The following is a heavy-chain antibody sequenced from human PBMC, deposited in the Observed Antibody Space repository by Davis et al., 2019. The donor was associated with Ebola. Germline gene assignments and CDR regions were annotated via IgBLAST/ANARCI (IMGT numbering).Heavy chain of an antibody. J-gene: IGHJ4*02. V-gene: IGHV1-8*01. Sequence: ASVKVSCKASGYTFTSYDINWVRQATGQGLEWMGWMNPNSGNTGYAQGFQGRVIMTRNTSISTAYMELSSLRSEDTAVYYCARAVRYPVVVSRSSRKYYFDYWGQGNLVTVSS. CDR3: ARAVRYPVVVSRSSRKYYFDY. CDR1: GYTFTSYD. D-gene: IGHD2-2*01. CDR2: MNPNSGNT.